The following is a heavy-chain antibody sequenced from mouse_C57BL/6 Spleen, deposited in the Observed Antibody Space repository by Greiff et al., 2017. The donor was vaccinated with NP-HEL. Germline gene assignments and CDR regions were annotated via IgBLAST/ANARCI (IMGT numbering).Heavy chain of an antibody. D-gene: IGHD1-1*01. V-gene: IGHV1-39*01. CDR3: ARCGFLAAAGLAY. J-gene: IGHJ3*01. CDR2: INPNYGTT. CDR1: GYSFTDYN. Sequence: EVQLQESGPELVKPGASVKLSCKASGYSFTDYNMNWVKQSNGKSLEWIGVINPNYGTTSYNQKFKGKATLTVDQSSSTAYLQLNSLTSEDSAVYYGARCGFLAAAGLAYWGQGTLVTVSA.